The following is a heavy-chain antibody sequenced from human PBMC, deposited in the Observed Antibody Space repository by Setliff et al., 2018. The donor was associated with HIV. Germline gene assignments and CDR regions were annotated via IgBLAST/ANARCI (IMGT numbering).Heavy chain of an antibody. D-gene: IGHD2-2*01. Sequence: GGSLRLSCAASGFTFSSYAMSWVRQAPGKGLEWVSRINSDGSVTNYADSLKGRFTISRDNARNSLYLDMNTLRAEDTALYYCARSRSTRDAFDTWGQGTMVTVS. CDR2: INSDGSVT. J-gene: IGHJ3*02. CDR3: ARSRSTRDAFDT. V-gene: IGHV3-23*03. CDR1: GFTFSSYA.